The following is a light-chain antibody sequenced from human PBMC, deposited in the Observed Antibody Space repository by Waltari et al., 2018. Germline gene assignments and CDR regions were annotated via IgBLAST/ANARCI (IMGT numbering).Light chain of an antibody. CDR1: QDISNY. CDR3: QQYELT. J-gene: IGKJ4*01. V-gene: IGKV1-33*01. CDR2: DAS. Sequence: DIQMTQSPSSLSASVGDRVTITCQASQDISNYLNWYQQKPGKAPKLLIYDASNLETGVPSRFSGSGSGTDFTFTISSLQPEDIATYYCQQYELTFGGGTKVEIK.